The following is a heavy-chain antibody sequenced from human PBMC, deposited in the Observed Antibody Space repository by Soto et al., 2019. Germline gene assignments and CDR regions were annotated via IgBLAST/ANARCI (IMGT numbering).Heavy chain of an antibody. V-gene: IGHV3-23*01. CDR3: AKDFWRGYYPITYYYGMDV. D-gene: IGHD3-3*01. CDR1: GVTFSSYA. J-gene: IGHJ6*02. CDR2: ISGSGGST. Sequence: EVQLLESGGGLVQPGGSLRLSCAASGVTFSSYAMSWVRQDPGKWLEWVSAISGSGGSTYYADSVKGRFTISRDNSKNPLSLQMNSLRAEDTAVYYCAKDFWRGYYPITYYYGMDVWGQGTTVTVSS.